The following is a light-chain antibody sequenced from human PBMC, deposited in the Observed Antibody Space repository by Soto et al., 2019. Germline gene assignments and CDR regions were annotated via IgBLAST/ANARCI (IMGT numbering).Light chain of an antibody. CDR1: QDINIY. Sequence: DIQMTQSPSSLSAFVGDRVTITCQASQDINIYLNWYQQKPGKAPKLLIYDASNLATGVPSKFSGGRSVTDFTFTISSLQPEDIATYYCQQYGNIPLSCGGGTKVEIK. CDR3: QQYGNIPLS. V-gene: IGKV1-33*01. CDR2: DAS. J-gene: IGKJ4*01.